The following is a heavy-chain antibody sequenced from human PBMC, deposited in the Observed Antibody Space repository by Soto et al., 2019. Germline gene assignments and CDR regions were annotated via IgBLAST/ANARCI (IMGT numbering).Heavy chain of an antibody. CDR2: ISDGGGST. Sequence: PGGSLRLSCAASGITFSSYAMSWVRQAPGKGPEWVSTISDGGGSTYYADSVKGRFTISRDNSRNTLFLQMNNLRAEDTALYYCAKDRSSGDYYERWGQGTLVTVSS. CDR1: GITFSSYA. D-gene: IGHD3-22*01. J-gene: IGHJ4*02. V-gene: IGHV3-23*01. CDR3: AKDRSSGDYYER.